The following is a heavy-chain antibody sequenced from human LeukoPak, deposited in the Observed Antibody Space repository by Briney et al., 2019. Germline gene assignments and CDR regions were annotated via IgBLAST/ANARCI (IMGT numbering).Heavy chain of an antibody. CDR3: ARGRDNYGSGVS. CDR1: GGSVSSGGYY. D-gene: IGHD3-10*01. V-gene: IGHV4-61*08. CDR2: MYYDGTS. Sequence: SETLSLTCTVSGGSVSSGGYYWNWIRQPPGKGLECLGYMYYDGTSNYNPSLKSRVTISIDSSKNQFSLRLSSVTAADTAVYYCARGRDNYGSGVSWGQGILVTVSS. J-gene: IGHJ5*02.